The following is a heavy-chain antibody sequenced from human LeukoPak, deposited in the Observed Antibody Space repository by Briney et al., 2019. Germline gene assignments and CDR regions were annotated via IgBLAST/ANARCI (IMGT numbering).Heavy chain of an antibody. CDR1: GYSISSGYY. CDR3: ARALTYYEILTGYSPAALDY. V-gene: IGHV4-38-2*02. D-gene: IGHD3-9*01. J-gene: IGHJ4*02. CDR2: IYHKGRT. Sequence: SETLSLTCTVSGYSISSGYYWGWIRQPPGTGLEWIGSIYHKGRTYYNPSLKSRVIISVDTSKNQLSLKMSSVTAADTAVYYCARALTYYEILTGYSPAALDYWGQGTLVTVSS.